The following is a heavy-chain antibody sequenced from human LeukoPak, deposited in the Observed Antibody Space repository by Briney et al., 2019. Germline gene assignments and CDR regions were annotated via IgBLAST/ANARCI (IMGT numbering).Heavy chain of an antibody. D-gene: IGHD3-10*01. V-gene: IGHV3-48*04. Sequence: GGSLRLSCTASGFTFSGAWMTWVRQAPGKGLEWLSYISYNGRSIYYADSVKGRFTITRDNAKNTLYLQMNSLRAEDTAVYDCARDPYYYGSGTFDPWGQGTLVTVSS. J-gene: IGHJ5*02. CDR2: ISYNGRSI. CDR3: ARDPYYYGSGTFDP. CDR1: GFTFSGAW.